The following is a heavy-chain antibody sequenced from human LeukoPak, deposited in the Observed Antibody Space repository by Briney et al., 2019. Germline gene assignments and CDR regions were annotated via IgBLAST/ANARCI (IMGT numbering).Heavy chain of an antibody. CDR3: ASDYSSGWRPWFDP. V-gene: IGHV1-2*02. D-gene: IGHD6-19*01. CDR2: INPNSGGT. CDR1: GYTFTGYY. Sequence: ASVKVSCKASGYTFTGYYMHWVRQAPGQGLEWMGWINPNSGGTNYAQKFQGRVTMTRDTSISTAYMELSRLRPDDTAVYYCASDYSSGWRPWFDPWGQGTLVTVSS. J-gene: IGHJ5*02.